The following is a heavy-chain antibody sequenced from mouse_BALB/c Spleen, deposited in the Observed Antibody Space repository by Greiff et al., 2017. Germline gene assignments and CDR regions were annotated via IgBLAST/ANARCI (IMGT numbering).Heavy chain of an antibody. CDR1: GYSITSDYA. J-gene: IGHJ2*01. V-gene: IGHV3-2*02. Sequence: EVQLQQSGPGLVKPSQSLSLTCTVTGYSITSDYAWNWIRQFPGNKLEWMGYISYSGSTSYNPSLKSRISITRDTSKNQFFLQLNSVTTEDTATYYCARAYGSSWFDYWGQGTTLTVSS. CDR2: ISYSGST. D-gene: IGHD1-1*01. CDR3: ARAYGSSWFDY.